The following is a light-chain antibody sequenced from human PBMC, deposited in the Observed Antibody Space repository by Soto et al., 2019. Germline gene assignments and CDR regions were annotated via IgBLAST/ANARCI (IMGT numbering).Light chain of an antibody. J-gene: IGLJ3*02. Sequence: QSVLTQSPSASASLGASVKLTCTLNSGHSYYAIAWHQQQPEKGPRFLMKLNSDGTHNKGDGIPDRFSGSSSGAERYLTISSRRSEDEADYYCQTWGTGIRVFGGGTKLTVL. CDR2: LNSDGTH. V-gene: IGLV4-69*01. CDR1: SGHSYYA. CDR3: QTWGTGIRV.